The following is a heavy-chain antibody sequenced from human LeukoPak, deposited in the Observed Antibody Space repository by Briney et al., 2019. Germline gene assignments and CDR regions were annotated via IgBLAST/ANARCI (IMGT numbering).Heavy chain of an antibody. V-gene: IGHV3-64*01. CDR1: GFTFSSYA. D-gene: IGHD4-17*01. Sequence: GGSLRLSCAASGFTFSSYAMHWVRQAPGKGLEYVSAISSNGGSTYYANSVKGRFTVSRDNSKNTLYLQMGSLRAEDMAVYYCARAGKYGDNLFDYWGQGTLVTVSS. CDR2: ISSNGGST. J-gene: IGHJ4*02. CDR3: ARAGKYGDNLFDY.